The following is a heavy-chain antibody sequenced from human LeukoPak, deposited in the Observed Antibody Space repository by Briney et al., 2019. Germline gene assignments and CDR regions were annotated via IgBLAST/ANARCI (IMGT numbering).Heavy chain of an antibody. V-gene: IGHV5-51*01. J-gene: IGHJ3*02. CDR3: ARLASSGWYSEDAFDI. Sequence: GESLKISCQGSGYSFTSYWIGWVRQMPGKGLEWMGIIFPDDPDTRYSPSFQGQVTISADKPVTTAYLQWTSLKASDTAIYYCARLASSGWYSEDAFDIWGQGTMVTVSS. CDR2: IFPDDPDT. CDR1: GYSFTSYW. D-gene: IGHD6-19*01.